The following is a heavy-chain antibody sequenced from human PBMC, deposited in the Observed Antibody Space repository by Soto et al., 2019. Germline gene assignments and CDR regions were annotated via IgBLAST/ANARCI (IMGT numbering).Heavy chain of an antibody. D-gene: IGHD6-13*01. CDR2: IRASDGNT. CDR3: VKEGGSSGSSCFDY. J-gene: IGHJ4*02. V-gene: IGHV3-23*01. Sequence: EVQLLESGGGLVQPGGSLRLSCAASGFTFSTYAMSWVRQAPGKGLEWVSAIRASDGNTYYADSVKGRITISRDNSKHTLYLQVNSLRVEDTAVYYCVKEGGSSGSSCFDYWGQGTLVTVSS. CDR1: GFTFSTYA.